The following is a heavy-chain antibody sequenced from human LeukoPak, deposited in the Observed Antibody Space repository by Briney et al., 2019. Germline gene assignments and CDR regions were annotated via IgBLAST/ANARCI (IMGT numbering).Heavy chain of an antibody. CDR3: ARQLYCTNGVCYSDYYYYYMDV. V-gene: IGHV4-39*01. D-gene: IGHD2-8*01. CDR2: IYYSGST. J-gene: IGHJ6*03. CDR1: GGSISSSSYY. Sequence: TASETLSLTCTVSGGSISSSSYYWGWIRQPPGKGLEWIGSIYYSGSTYYNPSLKSRVTISVDTSKNQFSLKLSSVTAADTAVYYCARQLYCTNGVCYSDYYYYYMDVWGKGTTVTASS.